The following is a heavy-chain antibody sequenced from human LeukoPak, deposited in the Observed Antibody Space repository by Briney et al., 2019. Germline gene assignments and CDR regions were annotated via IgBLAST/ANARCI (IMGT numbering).Heavy chain of an antibody. V-gene: IGHV1-8*03. Sequence: ASVKVSCKASGYTFTSYDINWVRQATGQGLEWMGWMNPNSGNTGYAQKFQGRVTITRNTSISTAYMELSSLRSEDTAVYYCARVSGDNIVVVPAALGPDAFDIWGQGTMVTVSS. CDR2: MNPNSGNT. J-gene: IGHJ3*02. D-gene: IGHD2-2*01. CDR3: ARVSGDNIVVVPAALGPDAFDI. CDR1: GYTFTSYD.